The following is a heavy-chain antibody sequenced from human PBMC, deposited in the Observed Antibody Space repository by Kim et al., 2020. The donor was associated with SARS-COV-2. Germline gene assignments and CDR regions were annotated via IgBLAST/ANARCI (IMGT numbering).Heavy chain of an antibody. D-gene: IGHD3-22*01. CDR1: GYTFTSYG. V-gene: IGHV1-18*04. CDR2: ISAYNGNT. Sequence: ASVKVSCKASGYTFTSYGISWVRQAPGQGLEWMGWISAYNGNTNYAQKLQGRVTMTTDTSTSTAYMELRSLRSDDTAVYYCARVPYYYDSSGYFAEPSFDYWGQGTLVTVSS. CDR3: ARVPYYYDSSGYFAEPSFDY. J-gene: IGHJ4*02.